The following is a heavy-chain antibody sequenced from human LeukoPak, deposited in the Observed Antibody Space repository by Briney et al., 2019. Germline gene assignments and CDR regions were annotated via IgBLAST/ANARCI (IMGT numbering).Heavy chain of an antibody. CDR2: IYYSGST. D-gene: IGHD1-26*01. V-gene: IGHV4-39*02. Sequence: PSETLSLTCTVSGGSISSSSYYWGWIRQPPGKGLEWIGNIYYSGSTYYNPSLKSRVTISVDTSKNHFSLKLSSVTAADTAVYYCARVQWGWAGPTTTPNYFDYWGQGIPVTVSS. J-gene: IGHJ4*02. CDR3: ARVQWGWAGPTTTPNYFDY. CDR1: GGSISSSSYY.